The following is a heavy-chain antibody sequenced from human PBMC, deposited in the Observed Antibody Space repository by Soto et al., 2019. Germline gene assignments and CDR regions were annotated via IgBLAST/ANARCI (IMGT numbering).Heavy chain of an antibody. V-gene: IGHV3-49*03. J-gene: IGHJ4*02. D-gene: IGHD3-9*01. CDR1: GFLFGDYG. CDR2: IRSKPYGGTT. Sequence: GGSLRLCCKASGFLFGDYGLSWFRQAPGKGLEWVAFIRSKPYGGTTKYAASVRGRFTISRDDSKSIGYLQMDSLKTEDTAVYYCTRAPRASDWFLAYFDHWGQGA. CDR3: TRAPRASDWFLAYFDH.